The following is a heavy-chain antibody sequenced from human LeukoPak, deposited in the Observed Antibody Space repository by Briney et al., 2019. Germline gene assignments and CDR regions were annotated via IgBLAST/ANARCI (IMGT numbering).Heavy chain of an antibody. CDR2: ISSSGSTI. D-gene: IGHD1-1*01. J-gene: IGHJ4*02. V-gene: IGHV3-11*01. CDR3: ARGSTPYNWNDGEDERAFDY. Sequence: GGSLRLSCAASGFTFSDYYMSWIRQAPGKGLEWVSYISSSGSTIYYADSVKGRFTISRDNAKNSLYLQMNSLRAEDTAVYYCARGSTPYNWNDGEDERAFDYWGQGTLVTVSS. CDR1: GFTFSDYY.